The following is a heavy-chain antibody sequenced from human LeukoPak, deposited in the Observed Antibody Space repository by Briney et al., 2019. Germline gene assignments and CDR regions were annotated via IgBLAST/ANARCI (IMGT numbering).Heavy chain of an antibody. Sequence: GGSLRLSCAASGFTFSSYAMSWVRQAPGKWLEWVSAIIGSGGSTYYADAVKGRFTISRDNSKNTLYLQMNSLRAEDTAVYYCPKDLRGAGRMLATVTPLIQTFFDYWARETLVTFSS. CDR1: GFTFSSYA. J-gene: IGHJ4*02. V-gene: IGHV3-23*01. D-gene: IGHD4-17*01. CDR2: IIGSGGST. CDR3: PKDLRGAGRMLATVTPLIQTFFDY.